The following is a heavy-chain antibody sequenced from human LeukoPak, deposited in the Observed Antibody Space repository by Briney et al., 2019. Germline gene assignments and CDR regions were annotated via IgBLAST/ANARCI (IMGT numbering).Heavy chain of an antibody. CDR2: ISSSSSTI. D-gene: IGHD6-6*01. CDR3: ARDSSSSLWDY. Sequence: GGSLRLSCAASGFTFSSYSMNWVRQAPGKGLEWVSYISSSSSTIYYADSVKGRFTISRDNAKNSLYLQMNSLRAEDTAVYYCARDSSSSLWDYWGQGTLVTVSS. CDR1: GFTFSSYS. J-gene: IGHJ4*02. V-gene: IGHV3-48*04.